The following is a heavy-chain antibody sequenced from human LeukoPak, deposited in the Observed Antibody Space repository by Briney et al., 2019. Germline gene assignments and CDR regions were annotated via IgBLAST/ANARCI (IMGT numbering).Heavy chain of an antibody. Sequence: ASVKVSCKASGYTFTSYGISWVRQAPGQGLELMGWINPNTGGTNYAQKLQGRVTMTRDTTISTAYMELSRLTSDDTAIYYCATYPRYSSSPPFDYWGQGTLVTVSS. V-gene: IGHV1-2*02. J-gene: IGHJ4*02. CDR1: GYTFTSYG. D-gene: IGHD6-6*01. CDR3: ATYPRYSSSPPFDY. CDR2: INPNTGGT.